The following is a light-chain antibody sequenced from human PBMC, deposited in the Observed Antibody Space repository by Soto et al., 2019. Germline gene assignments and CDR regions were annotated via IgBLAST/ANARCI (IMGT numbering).Light chain of an antibody. J-gene: IGKJ1*01. CDR2: KAS. Sequence: DIQMTQSPSTLSASVGDRVTITCRASQSISIWLAWYQQEPGKAPKLLIYKASSLQSGVPSRFSGSGSGTEFTLTISSLQPDDFASYYCQHYNSNPPWTFGQGTKVEIK. CDR1: QSISIW. V-gene: IGKV1-5*03. CDR3: QHYNSNPPWT.